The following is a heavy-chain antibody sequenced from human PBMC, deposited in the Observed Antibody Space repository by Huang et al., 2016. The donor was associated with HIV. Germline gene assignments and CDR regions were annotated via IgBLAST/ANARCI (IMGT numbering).Heavy chain of an antibody. V-gene: IGHV1-18*01. CDR1: GYTFTNYA. Sequence: QVQMVQSGAEVKKPGASVKVSCKASGYTFTNYAINWVRQAPGQRLEWMGWISGDKGKTNCAQKGEGRVTMTKDTSTSTAYMELRSLISDDTAVYYCARERYYYDRSGYYTPVEYFHHWGQGTLVTVSS. J-gene: IGHJ1*01. CDR2: ISGDKGKT. CDR3: ARERYYYDRSGYYTPVEYFHH. D-gene: IGHD3-22*01.